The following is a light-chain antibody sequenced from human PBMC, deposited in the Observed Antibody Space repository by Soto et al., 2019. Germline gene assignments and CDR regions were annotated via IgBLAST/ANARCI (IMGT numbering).Light chain of an antibody. Sequence: QPVLTQSPSASASLGASVKLTCTLSSGHITYAIAWHQQQPEKGPRYLMQLNGDGSHTKGDGIPDRFSGSSSGAERYLTISSLQSEDEADYYCQTWGSGIRVFGGGTQLTVL. CDR1: SGHITYA. CDR3: QTWGSGIRV. CDR2: LNGDGSH. V-gene: IGLV4-69*01. J-gene: IGLJ3*02.